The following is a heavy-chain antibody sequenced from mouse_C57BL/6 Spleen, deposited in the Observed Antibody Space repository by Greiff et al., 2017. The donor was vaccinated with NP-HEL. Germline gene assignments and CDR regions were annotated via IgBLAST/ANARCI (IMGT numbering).Heavy chain of an antibody. Sequence: EVKLVESGGGLVQPGGSMKLSCVASGFTFSNYWMNWVRQSPEKGLEWVAQIRLKSDNYATHYAESVKGRFTISRDDSKSSVYLQMNNLRAEDTGIYYCTDSFNYYGSSYDYWGQGTTLTVSS. CDR2: IRLKSDNYAT. J-gene: IGHJ2*01. CDR3: TDSFNYYGSSYDY. CDR1: GFTFSNYW. V-gene: IGHV6-3*01. D-gene: IGHD1-1*01.